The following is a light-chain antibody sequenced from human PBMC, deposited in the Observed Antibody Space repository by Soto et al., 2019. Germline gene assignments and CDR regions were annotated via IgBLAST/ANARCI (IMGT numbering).Light chain of an antibody. CDR1: QSVSSY. CDR2: DAS. V-gene: IGKV3-11*02. J-gene: IGKJ1*01. CDR3: QNYGSSWT. Sequence: EIVLTQSPATLSLSPGXRATLSCRASQSVSSYLAWYQQKPGQAPRLLIYDASNRATGIPDRFSGSRSGREFILSISRLEPEDFAVYYCQNYGSSWTFAQGTKVDIK.